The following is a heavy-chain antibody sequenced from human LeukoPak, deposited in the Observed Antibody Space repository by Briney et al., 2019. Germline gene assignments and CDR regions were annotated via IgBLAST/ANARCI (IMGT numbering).Heavy chain of an antibody. CDR1: GGTFSSYA. D-gene: IGHD4-17*01. J-gene: IGHJ4*02. CDR2: IIPIFGTA. CDR3: AKVRDYGDYIIDY. V-gene: IGHV1-69*13. Sequence: SVKVSCKASGGTFSSYAISWVRQAPGQGLEWMGGIIPIFGTANYAQKFQGRVTITADESTSTAYMELSSLRSEDTAVYYCAKVRDYGDYIIDYWGQGTLVTVSS.